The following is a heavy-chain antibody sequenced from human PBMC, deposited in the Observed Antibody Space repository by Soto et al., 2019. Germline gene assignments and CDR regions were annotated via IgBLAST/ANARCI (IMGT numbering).Heavy chain of an antibody. CDR1: GFTVSSHY. V-gene: IGHV3-53*01. D-gene: IGHD5-18*01. Sequence: TGGSLRLSCAASGFTVSSHYMSWVRQAPGKGLEWVSVIYSGGSTYYADSVKGRFTISRDNSKNTLYLQMNSLRAEDTAVYYCARALYSYGTPFDYWGQGTLVTVSS. CDR3: ARALYSYGTPFDY. J-gene: IGHJ4*02. CDR2: IYSGGST.